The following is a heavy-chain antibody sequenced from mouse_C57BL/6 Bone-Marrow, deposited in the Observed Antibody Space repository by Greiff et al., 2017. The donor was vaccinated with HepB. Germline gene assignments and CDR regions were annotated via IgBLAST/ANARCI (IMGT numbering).Heavy chain of an antibody. Sequence: EVKLVESGGDLVKPGGSLKLSCAASGFTFSSYGMSWVRQTPDKRLEWVATISSGGSYTYYPDSVKGRFTISRDNAKNTLYLQMSSLKSEDTAMYYCARHYYGRSWFAYWGQGTLVTVSA. D-gene: IGHD1-1*01. V-gene: IGHV5-6*01. CDR2: ISSGGSYT. CDR1: GFTFSSYG. CDR3: ARHYYGRSWFAY. J-gene: IGHJ3*01.